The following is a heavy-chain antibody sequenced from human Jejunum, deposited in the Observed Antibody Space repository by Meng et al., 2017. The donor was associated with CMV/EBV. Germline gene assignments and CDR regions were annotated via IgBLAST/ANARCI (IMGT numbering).Heavy chain of an antibody. J-gene: IGHJ2*01. CDR1: GYTFTNYY. CDR3: AFRATQVLFDV. D-gene: IGHD1-1*01. CDR2: INTSVGYT. V-gene: IGHV1-46*01. Sequence: QVQFVPLGAEVKKPGAYVKVSCKASGYTFTNYYMHWVRQAPGQGLEWMGIINTSVGYTSHVQKFQGRVTMTRDTSTSTVHMEVSSLRSADTAVYYCAFRATQVLFDVWGRGTLVTVSS.